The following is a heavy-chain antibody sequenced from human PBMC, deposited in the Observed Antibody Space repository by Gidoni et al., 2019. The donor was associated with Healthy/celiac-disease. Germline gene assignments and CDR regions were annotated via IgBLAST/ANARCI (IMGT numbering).Heavy chain of an antibody. CDR1: GCTFRSYS. CDR2: ISSSSSYI. V-gene: IGHV3-21*01. Sequence: EVQLVESGGGLVKPGGALSLPCAASGCTFRSYSINWCLQAPGKGLEGVSFISSSSSYISYADSVKGRFTISRDNAKNSLYLQMNSLRAEDTAVYYCARERGAYYSDSSGSTYYYYGMDVWGQGTTVTVSS. J-gene: IGHJ6*02. D-gene: IGHD3-22*01. CDR3: ARERGAYYSDSSGSTYYYYGMDV.